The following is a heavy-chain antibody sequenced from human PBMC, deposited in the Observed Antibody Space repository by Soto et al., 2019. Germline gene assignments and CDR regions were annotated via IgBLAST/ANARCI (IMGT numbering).Heavy chain of an antibody. D-gene: IGHD3-22*01. CDR1: GFSLSAYGVR. J-gene: IGHJ5*02. CDR2: IHWNDDK. V-gene: IGHV2-5*01. CDR3: AHTKDSSGFLTS. Sequence: SGPTLVNPTQTLTLTCSFSGFSLSAYGVRVIWFRQPPGETLEWLALIHWNDDKRYSPYLKSRLTITKDTSKNQVVLTLTNLDPLDMGTYFCAHTKDSSGFLTSWGQGILVTVSS.